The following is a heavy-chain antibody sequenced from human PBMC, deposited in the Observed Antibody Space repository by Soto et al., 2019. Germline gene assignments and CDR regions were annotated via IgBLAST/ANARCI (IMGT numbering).Heavy chain of an antibody. CDR1: GGSINSNNYY. Sequence: QLHLQESGPGLVKPSETLSLTCTVSGGSINSNNYYWAWIRQPPGKGLAWIASIYYDGSTYYNSFLKSRVYISVDTSKNHFSLKLSSATAADTAVYYCAKVVVAATRHTDFDSWGQGTLVTVSS. V-gene: IGHV4-39*02. D-gene: IGHD2-15*01. J-gene: IGHJ4*02. CDR2: IYYDGST. CDR3: AKVVVAATRHTDFDS.